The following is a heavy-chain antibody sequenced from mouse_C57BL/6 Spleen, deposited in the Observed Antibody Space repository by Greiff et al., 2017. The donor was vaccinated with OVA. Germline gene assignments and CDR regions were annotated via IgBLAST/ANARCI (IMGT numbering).Heavy chain of an antibody. V-gene: IGHV1-64*01. D-gene: IGHD3-2*02. CDR3: ARWDSSGRFAY. CDR2: IHPNSGST. CDR1: GYTFTSYW. J-gene: IGHJ3*01. Sequence: QVQLKQPGAELVKPGASVKLSCKASGYTFTSYWMHWVKQRPGQGLEWIGMIHPNSGSTNYNEKFKSKATLTVDKSSSTAYMQLSSLTSEDSAVYYCARWDSSGRFAYWGQGTLVTVSA.